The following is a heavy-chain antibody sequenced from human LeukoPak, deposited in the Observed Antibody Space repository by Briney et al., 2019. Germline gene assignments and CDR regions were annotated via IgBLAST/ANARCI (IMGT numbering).Heavy chain of an antibody. V-gene: IGHV1-3*01. CDR3: ARPFYESSAYTGAFDI. CDR1: GYTFTGYP. J-gene: IGHJ3*02. CDR2: INAGNGNT. D-gene: IGHD3-22*01. Sequence: GASVKVSCKASGYTFTGYPMHGVRQAPGQRLEWMGWINAGNGNTKYSQKFQGRVTMTRDTSTSTAYMELSSLRSEDTAMYYCARPFYESSAYTGAFDIWGQGTVVTVSS.